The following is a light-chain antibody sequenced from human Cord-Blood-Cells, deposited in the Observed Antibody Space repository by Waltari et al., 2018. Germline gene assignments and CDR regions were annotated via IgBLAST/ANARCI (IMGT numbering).Light chain of an antibody. J-gene: IGKJ4*01. CDR3: QQRSNWPPT. CDR1: QSVSSY. V-gene: IGKV3-11*01. Sequence: EIVFTQSPATLSLSPGGRATLSCRASQSVSSYLAWYQQKPGQAPRLLIYDASNRATGIPARFSGSGSGTDFTLTISSLEPEDFAVYYCQQRSNWPPTFGGGTKVEIK. CDR2: DAS.